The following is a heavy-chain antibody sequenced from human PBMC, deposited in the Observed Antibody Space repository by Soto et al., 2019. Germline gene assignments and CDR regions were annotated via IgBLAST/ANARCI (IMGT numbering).Heavy chain of an antibody. CDR2: VYYSGSA. CDR3: ARGSMVRGPTPFDY. J-gene: IGHJ4*02. Sequence: SETLSPTCNVSGGSIRSYYWNWIRQPPGKTLEWIGDVYYSGSANYNPSLKSRVTISVDMSRNQFSLKLNSVTAADTAVYYCARGSMVRGPTPFDYWGQGTLVTVSS. D-gene: IGHD3-10*01. CDR1: GGSIRSYY. V-gene: IGHV4-59*01.